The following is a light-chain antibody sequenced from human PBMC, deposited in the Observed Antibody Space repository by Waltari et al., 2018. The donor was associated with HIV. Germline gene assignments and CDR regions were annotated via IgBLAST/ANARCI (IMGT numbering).Light chain of an antibody. J-gene: IGKJ2*01. CDR1: QSIISD. CDR3: QQTYSTPKYT. CDR2: GAS. V-gene: IGKV1-39*01. Sequence: DIQMTHSPSSLSASVGDRVTITCRASQSIISDLTWYEQKPGKAPNLLIYGASSLQSGVPARFRGSGSGTDFTLTISSLQPEDFVVYYCQQTYSTPKYTFGQGTKLEIK.